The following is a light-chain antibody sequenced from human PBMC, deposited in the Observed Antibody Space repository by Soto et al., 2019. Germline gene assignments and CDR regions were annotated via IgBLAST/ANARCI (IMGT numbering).Light chain of an antibody. CDR1: QSISNY. V-gene: IGKV1-39*01. CDR3: QQTYGTPRT. Sequence: DIQMTQSPSSLSASVGDRVTITCRARQSISNYLNWYQQKPGKAPKLLMYAASSLQSGVPSRFSGSGSGTDFTLTISSLQPEDFATYYCQQTYGTPRTFGQGTKVEIK. J-gene: IGKJ1*01. CDR2: AAS.